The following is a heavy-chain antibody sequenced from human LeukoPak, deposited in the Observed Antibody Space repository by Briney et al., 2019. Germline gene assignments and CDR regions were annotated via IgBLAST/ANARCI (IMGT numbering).Heavy chain of an antibody. CDR1: GFTFSSPA. V-gene: IGHV3-23*01. CDR3: AKQLGYCSDGSCYFPY. D-gene: IGHD2-15*01. Sequence: GGSLRLSCAASGFTFSSPAMSWVRQAPGKGLEWVSAISNNGGYTYYADSVQGRFTISRDNSKSTLCLQMNSLRAEDTAVYYCAKQLGYCSDGSCYFPYWGQGTLVTVPS. CDR2: ISNNGGYT. J-gene: IGHJ4*02.